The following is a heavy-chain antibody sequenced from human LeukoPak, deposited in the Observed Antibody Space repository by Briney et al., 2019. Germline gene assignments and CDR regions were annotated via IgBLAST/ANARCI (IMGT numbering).Heavy chain of an antibody. V-gene: IGHV4-59*08. CDR2: ISDIGSI. CDR1: GGSISSYY. Sequence: SETLSLTCTVSGGSISSYYWSWIRQPPGKGLEWIAYISDIGSINYNPSLKSRVTISLDTSKNQFSLKLSSVTAADTAVYYCAGRHPRNTFAFWGQGTLVTVSS. J-gene: IGHJ4*02. CDR3: AGRHPRNTFAF. D-gene: IGHD3-3*01.